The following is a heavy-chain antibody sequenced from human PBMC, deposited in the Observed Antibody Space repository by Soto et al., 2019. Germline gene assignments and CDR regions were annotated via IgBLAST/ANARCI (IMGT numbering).Heavy chain of an antibody. CDR1: GFTLTTYT. V-gene: IGHV3-21*01. CDR2: ITSSSGHI. D-gene: IGHD3-10*01. CDR3: VRERGLSSFYGMDV. J-gene: IGHJ6*04. Sequence: GGSLRLSCVASGFTLTTYTMNWVRQASGKGLEWVSSITSSSGHIYYADSVKGRFTISRDNARNSLYLQMNSLRAEDTAVYYCVRERGLSSFYGMDVWGKGTTVTVSS.